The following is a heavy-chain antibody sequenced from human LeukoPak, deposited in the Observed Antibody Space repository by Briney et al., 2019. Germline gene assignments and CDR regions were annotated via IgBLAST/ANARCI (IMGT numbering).Heavy chain of an antibody. Sequence: PSETPSLTCTVSGGSISSSSYYWGWIRQPPGKGLEWIGSIYYSGSTYYNPSLKSRVTISVDTSKNQFSLKLSSVTAADTAVYYCARHEEYSYGYRKKTGVVSAYFDYWGQGTLVTVSS. CDR3: ARHEEYSYGYRKKTGVVSAYFDY. D-gene: IGHD5-18*01. V-gene: IGHV4-39*01. J-gene: IGHJ4*02. CDR2: IYYSGST. CDR1: GGSISSSSYY.